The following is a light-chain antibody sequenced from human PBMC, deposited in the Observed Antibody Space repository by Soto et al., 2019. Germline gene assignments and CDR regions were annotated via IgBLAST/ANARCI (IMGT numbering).Light chain of an antibody. Sequence: AIQLTQSPSSLSASVGDRVTITCRASQGISSYLAWYQQKPGKAPKLLIYDASSLESGVPSRFSGSGSGTEFTLTISSLQPDDFATYYCQQYNSYWLTFGGGTKVDIK. CDR2: DAS. J-gene: IGKJ4*01. V-gene: IGKV1-13*02. CDR3: QQYNSYWLT. CDR1: QGISSY.